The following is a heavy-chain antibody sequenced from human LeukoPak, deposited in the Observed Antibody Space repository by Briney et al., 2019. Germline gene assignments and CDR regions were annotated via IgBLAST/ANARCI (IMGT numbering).Heavy chain of an antibody. D-gene: IGHD3-10*01. CDR2: MNPNSGNT. CDR1: GYTFTSYD. CDR3: AREVRGPKPRYYMDV. J-gene: IGHJ6*03. Sequence: ASVKVSCKASGYTFTSYDINWVRQATGQGLEWMGWMNPNSGNTGYAQKFQGRVTMTRNTSISTAYMELSSLRSEDTAVYYCAREVRGPKPRYYMDVWGKGTTVTISS. V-gene: IGHV1-8*01.